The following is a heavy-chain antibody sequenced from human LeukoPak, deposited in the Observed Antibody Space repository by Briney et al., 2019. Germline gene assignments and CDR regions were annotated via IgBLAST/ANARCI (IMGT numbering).Heavy chain of an antibody. D-gene: IGHD6-13*01. CDR3: ARDGTAAGLYFDL. Sequence: GGSLRLSCAVSGFTFSSYWMNWVRQAPGKGLEWVASIKQDGGERSYVDSVKGRFTISRDNAKNSLYLQMSSLRAEDTAVYYCARDGTAAGLYFDLWGQGTLFTVSS. V-gene: IGHV3-7*01. CDR1: GFTFSSYW. J-gene: IGHJ4*01. CDR2: IKQDGGER.